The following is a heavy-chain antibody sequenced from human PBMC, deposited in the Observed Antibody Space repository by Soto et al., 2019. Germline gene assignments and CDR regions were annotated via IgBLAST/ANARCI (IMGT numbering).Heavy chain of an antibody. CDR3: AREGTQTWNWLDP. J-gene: IGHJ5*02. CDR2: IIPLFGTA. V-gene: IGHV1-69*05. Sequence: ASVKVSCKTSGGTFSTYAIYWVRQAPGQGLEWMGAIIPLFGTADYAQKLQGRVTMTTDTSTSTAYMELRSLRSDDTAVYYCAREGTQTWNWLDPWGQGTLVTVSS. CDR1: GGTFSTYA.